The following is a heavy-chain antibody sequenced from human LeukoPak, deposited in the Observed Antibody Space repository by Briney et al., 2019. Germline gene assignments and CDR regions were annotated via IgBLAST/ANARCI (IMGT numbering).Heavy chain of an antibody. CDR1: GGSFSGYY. CDR2: INHSGST. D-gene: IGHD3-22*01. V-gene: IGHV4-34*01. J-gene: IGHJ5*02. Sequence: SETLSLTCAVYGGSFSGYYWSWIRQPPGKGLEWIGEINHSGSTNYNPSLKSRVTISVDTSKNQFSLKLSSVTAADTAVYYCARVITLIAGNWFDPWGQGTLVTVSS. CDR3: ARVITLIAGNWFDP.